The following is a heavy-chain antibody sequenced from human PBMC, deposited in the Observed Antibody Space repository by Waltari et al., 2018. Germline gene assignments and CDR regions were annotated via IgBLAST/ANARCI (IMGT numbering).Heavy chain of an antibody. V-gene: IGHV1-69*04. D-gene: IGHD3-10*01. CDR1: GGTFNHDA. Sequence: QVQLVQSGAEVTKPGSSVRVSCTASGGTFNHDALSWVRQAPGQGLEWMGRIIPILNLTNYAQRFQGRVTMTADKSTTTAYMELSSLSSADTAVYYCARARGELADFDFWGQGTQVTVSS. J-gene: IGHJ4*02. CDR3: ARARGELADFDF. CDR2: IIPILNLT.